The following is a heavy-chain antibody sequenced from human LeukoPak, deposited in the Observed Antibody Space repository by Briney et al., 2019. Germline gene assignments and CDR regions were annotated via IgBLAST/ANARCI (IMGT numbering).Heavy chain of an antibody. V-gene: IGHV3-7*03. D-gene: IGHD6-19*01. Sequence: GGSLRHFCAASEFTYRCYWMSWVRQAPGKGLEWVANIKQDGSEKYYVDSVEGRFTISRDNAKNSLYLQMNNLRAEDTAVYYCAGGLYWGQGTLVTVSS. CDR2: IKQDGSEK. CDR3: AGGLY. J-gene: IGHJ4*02. CDR1: EFTYRCYW.